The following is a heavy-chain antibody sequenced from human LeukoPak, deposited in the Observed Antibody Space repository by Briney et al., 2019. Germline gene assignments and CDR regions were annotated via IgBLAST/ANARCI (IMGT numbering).Heavy chain of an antibody. V-gene: IGHV3-7*01. CDR3: ARDRWELLSNSYHYCGLDV. CDR1: GFTFSNYW. CDR2: IKQDGSEK. J-gene: IGHJ6*02. Sequence: PGGSLRLSCAASGFTFSNYWMSWARQAPGKGLEWVANIKQDGSEKCYVDSVKGRFTISRDNAKNSLYLQMNSLRAEDTAVYYCARDRWELLSNSYHYCGLDVWGQGTTVTVSS. D-gene: IGHD2-15*01.